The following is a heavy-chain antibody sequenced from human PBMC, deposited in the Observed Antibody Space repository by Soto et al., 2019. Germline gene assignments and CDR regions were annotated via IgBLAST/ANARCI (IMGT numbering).Heavy chain of an antibody. CDR1: GFTFSSYA. CDR3: AKDRRPRPLWPDY. Sequence: GGSLRLSCAASGFTFSSYAMSWVRQAPGKGLEWVSAISGSGGSTYYTDSVKGRFTISRDNSKNTLYLQMNSLRAEDTAVYYCAKDRRPRPLWPDYXGQGTLVTVSS. J-gene: IGHJ4*02. CDR2: ISGSGGST. D-gene: IGHD3-16*01. V-gene: IGHV3-23*01.